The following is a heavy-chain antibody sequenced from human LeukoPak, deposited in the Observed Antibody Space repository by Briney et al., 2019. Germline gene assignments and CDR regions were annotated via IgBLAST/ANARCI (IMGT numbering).Heavy chain of an antibody. D-gene: IGHD1-14*01. CDR3: ARGPAITYFDY. CDR1: GFIFSTYW. CDR2: ISYDGSNK. J-gene: IGHJ4*02. V-gene: IGHV3-30-3*01. Sequence: GGSLRLSCAASGFIFSTYWMHWVRQAPGKGLEWVAVISYDGSNKYYADSVKGRFTISRDNSKNTLYLQMNSLRAEDTAVYYCARGPAITYFDYWGQGTLVTVSS.